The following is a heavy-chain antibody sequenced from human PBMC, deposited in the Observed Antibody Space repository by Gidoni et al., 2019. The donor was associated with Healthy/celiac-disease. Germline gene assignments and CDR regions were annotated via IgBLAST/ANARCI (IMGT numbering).Heavy chain of an antibody. Sequence: EVQLVQSGAEVKKPGESLTISCKGSGYSFTNYWIDWVRQMPGKGLEWMGIIYPGDSDTRYSPSFQGQVTISADKSISTAYLQWSSLKASDTAMYYCARHRAYGGNTQEFYYYYGMDVWGQGTTVTVSS. D-gene: IGHD4-17*01. J-gene: IGHJ6*02. CDR3: ARHRAYGGNTQEFYYYYGMDV. V-gene: IGHV5-51*01. CDR2: IYPGDSDT. CDR1: GYSFTNYW.